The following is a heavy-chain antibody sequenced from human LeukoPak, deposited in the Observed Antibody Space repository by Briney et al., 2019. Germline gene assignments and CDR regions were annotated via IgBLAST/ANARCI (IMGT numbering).Heavy chain of an antibody. CDR2: ISDSGGST. J-gene: IGHJ4*02. D-gene: IGHD1-1*01. Sequence: GGSLRLSCAASGFPFSSYAMSWVRQAPGEGLEWVSGISDSGGSTYYADSVKGRFTISRDNAKNSLYLQMNSLRAEDTAVYYCAGGTGYGRIDYWGQGTLVTVSS. V-gene: IGHV3-23*01. CDR3: AGGTGYGRIDY. CDR1: GFPFSSYA.